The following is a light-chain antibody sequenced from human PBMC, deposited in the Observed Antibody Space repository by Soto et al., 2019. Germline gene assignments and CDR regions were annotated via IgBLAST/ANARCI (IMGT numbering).Light chain of an antibody. V-gene: IGKV1-39*01. CDR2: TAS. CDR1: QNIRDS. Sequence: DIQMTQSPSSLSASVGDRVSITCRASQNIRDSLNWYQQKPGKAPDLLIHTASSLQSGVPSRFSGSGAGTDFTLTISGLQREDFATYYCQETNYHTFGQGTKLEIK. CDR3: QETNYHT. J-gene: IGKJ2*01.